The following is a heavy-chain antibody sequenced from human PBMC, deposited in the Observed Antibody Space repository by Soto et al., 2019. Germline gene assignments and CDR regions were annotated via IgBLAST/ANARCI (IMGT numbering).Heavy chain of an antibody. CDR1: GFTFSSYA. CDR3: AKDSRITMVRGVPYYFDY. D-gene: IGHD3-10*01. CDR2: ISGSGGST. V-gene: IGHV3-23*01. Sequence: EVQLLESGGGLVQPGGSLRLSCAASGFTFSSYAMSWVRQAPGKGLEWVSAISGSGGSTYYADSVKGRFTISRDNSKNTLYLQMNSLRAEDTAVYYCAKDSRITMVRGVPYYFDYWGQGTLVTVSS. J-gene: IGHJ4*02.